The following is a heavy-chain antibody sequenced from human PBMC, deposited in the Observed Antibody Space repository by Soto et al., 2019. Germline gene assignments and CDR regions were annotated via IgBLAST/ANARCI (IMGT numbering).Heavy chain of an antibody. CDR2: ISGSGGST. Sequence: EVQLLESGGGLVQPGGSLRLSCAASGFNFSSYAMSWVRQAPGKGLEWVSAISGSGGSTYYADSVKGRFTISRDNSKNTLYLQMNSLRAEDTAVYYCARLNYYDSSGYYGDFDYWGQGTLVTVSS. V-gene: IGHV3-23*01. J-gene: IGHJ4*02. D-gene: IGHD3-22*01. CDR3: ARLNYYDSSGYYGDFDY. CDR1: GFNFSSYA.